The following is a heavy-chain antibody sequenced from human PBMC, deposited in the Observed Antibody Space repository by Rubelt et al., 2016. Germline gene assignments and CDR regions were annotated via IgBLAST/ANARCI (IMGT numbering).Heavy chain of an antibody. CDR1: GASISSSSYY. CDR3: ATGTTVTTGLAY. D-gene: IGHD4-17*01. V-gene: IGHV4-39*01. J-gene: IGHJ4*02. CDR2: IYYSGTT. Sequence: QLQLQESGPGLVKPSETLSLTCTVSGASISSSSYYWGWVRQPPGKGLEWIANIYYSGTTYYNPSLKSRVTISGDTSKRQFSLKLSSGTAADTAVYYCATGTTVTTGLAYWGQGTLVTVSS.